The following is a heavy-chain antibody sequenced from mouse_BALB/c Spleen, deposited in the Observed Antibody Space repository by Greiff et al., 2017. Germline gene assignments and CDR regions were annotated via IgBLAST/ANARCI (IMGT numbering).Heavy chain of an antibody. J-gene: IGHJ3*01. CDR3: ARDWDYYGRGFAY. CDR2: ISDGGSYT. Sequence: EVQGVESGGGLVKPGGSLKLSCAASGFTFSDYYMYWVRQTPEKRLEWVATISDGGSYTYYPDSVKGRFTISRDNAKNNLYLQMSSLKSEDTAMYYCARDWDYYGRGFAYWGQGTLVTVSA. D-gene: IGHD1-1*01. CDR1: GFTFSDYY. V-gene: IGHV5-4*02.